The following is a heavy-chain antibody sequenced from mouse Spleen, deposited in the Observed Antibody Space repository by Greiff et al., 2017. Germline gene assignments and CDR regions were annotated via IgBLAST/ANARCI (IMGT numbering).Heavy chain of an antibody. D-gene: IGHD3-1*01. CDR1: GYTFTSYW. J-gene: IGHJ2*01. CDR2: IHPNSGST. Sequence: QVQLQQPGAELVKPGASVKLSCKASGYTFTSYWMHWVKQRPGQGLEWIGMIHPNSGSTNYNEKFKSKATLTVDKSSSTAYMQLSSLTSEDSAVYYCARVSSGYVFFDYWGQGTTLTVSS. V-gene: IGHV1-64*01. CDR3: ARVSSGYVFFDY.